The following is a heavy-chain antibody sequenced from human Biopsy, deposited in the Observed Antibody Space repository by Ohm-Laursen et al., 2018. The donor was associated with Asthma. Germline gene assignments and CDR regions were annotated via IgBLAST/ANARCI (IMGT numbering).Heavy chain of an antibody. D-gene: IGHD3-22*01. J-gene: IGHJ4*02. Sequence: SLRSCSASGFAVSRDYMFWVRQAPGKGLEWVSVIYSGGTSHTADSVRGRFTISRDYSKNTLYLQMHSLRAEDTAVYYCARGDSSNWSHYYFDYWGQGTLVTVSS. V-gene: IGHV3-53*01. CDR2: IYSGGTS. CDR1: GFAVSRDY. CDR3: ARGDSSNWSHYYFDY.